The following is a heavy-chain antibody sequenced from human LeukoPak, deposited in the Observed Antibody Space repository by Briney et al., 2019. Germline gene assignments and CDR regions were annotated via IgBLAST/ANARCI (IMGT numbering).Heavy chain of an antibody. Sequence: ASVRVSCKASGYTFTSYYMHWVRQAPGQGLEWMGIINPSGGSTSYAQKFQSRVTMTRDTSTSTVYMELSSLRSEDTAVYYCAREREAWLVRGWFDPWGQGTLVTVSS. CDR3: AREREAWLVRGWFDP. V-gene: IGHV1-46*03. CDR1: GYTFTSYY. CDR2: INPSGGST. D-gene: IGHD6-19*01. J-gene: IGHJ5*02.